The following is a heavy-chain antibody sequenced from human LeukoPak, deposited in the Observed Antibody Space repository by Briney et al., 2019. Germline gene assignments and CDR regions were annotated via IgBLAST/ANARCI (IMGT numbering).Heavy chain of an antibody. D-gene: IGHD3-22*01. CDR3: ARHDSSGYYPDY. CDR2: IYWNDDK. Sequence: SGPTLVNPTQTLTLTCTFSGFSLSTSGVGVSWIRQPPGKALEWLALIYWNDDKRYSPSLKSRLTITKDTSKNQVVLTMTNMDPVDTATYYCARHDSSGYYPDYWGQGTLVTVSS. J-gene: IGHJ4*02. CDR1: GFSLSTSGVG. V-gene: IGHV2-5*01.